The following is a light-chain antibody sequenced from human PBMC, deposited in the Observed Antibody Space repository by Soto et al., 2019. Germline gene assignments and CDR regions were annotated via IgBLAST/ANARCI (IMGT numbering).Light chain of an antibody. CDR2: DVS. CDR1: SSDVGGYNY. CDR3: CSYAGTNWV. V-gene: IGLV2-11*01. J-gene: IGLJ3*02. Sequence: QSVLTQPRSVSGSPGQSVTISCTGTSSDVGGYNYVAWYQQHPGKAPKLMIYDVSKRPSGVPDRFSGSKYGNTASLTISGLQAEDEADYYCCSYAGTNWVFGGATKRTVL.